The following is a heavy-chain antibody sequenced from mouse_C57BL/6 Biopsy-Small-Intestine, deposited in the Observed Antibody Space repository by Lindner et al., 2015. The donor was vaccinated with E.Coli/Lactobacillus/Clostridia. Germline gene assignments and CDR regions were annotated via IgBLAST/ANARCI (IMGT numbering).Heavy chain of an antibody. D-gene: IGHD2-5*01. CDR2: ILPGSGYT. V-gene: IGHV1-9*01. CDR3: ARAYSNWYFDV. CDR1: GYTFTGYW. J-gene: IGHJ1*03. Sequence: VQLQESGAELMKPGASVKISCKASGYTFTGYWIEWVKQRPGHGLEWIGEILPGSGYTNDKEKFKGKATFTADTSSNTAYMQLSSLTTEDSAIYYCARAYSNWYFDVWGTGTTATVSS.